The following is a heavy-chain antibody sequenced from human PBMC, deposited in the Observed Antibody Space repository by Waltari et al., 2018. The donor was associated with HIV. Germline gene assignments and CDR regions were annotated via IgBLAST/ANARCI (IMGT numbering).Heavy chain of an antibody. Sequence: EVQLVESGGGLVQPGGSLRLSCAASGFTFSSYWMHCVRQAPGKGLVWVSRINSDGSSTSYADSVKGRFTISRDNAKNTLYLQMNSLRAEDTAVYYCARDSPGDYYDSSGYYDYWGQGTLVTVSS. V-gene: IGHV3-74*01. CDR3: ARDSPGDYYDSSGYYDY. D-gene: IGHD3-22*01. CDR1: GFTFSSYW. CDR2: INSDGSST. J-gene: IGHJ4*02.